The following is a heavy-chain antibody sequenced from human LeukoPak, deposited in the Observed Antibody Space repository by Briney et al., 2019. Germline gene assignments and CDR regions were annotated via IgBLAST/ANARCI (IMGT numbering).Heavy chain of an antibody. D-gene: IGHD6-19*01. CDR2: LYSSGAT. Sequence: SETLSLTCTVSGGSISSGSDYWPWIRQPAGKGLEWIGHLYSSGATSYNPSLQSRVTFSVDASNSQFSLSLTSETAADTAVYYCARAGGSVGWYGTIDSWGQGTLVTVSS. J-gene: IGHJ4*02. V-gene: IGHV4-61*09. CDR3: ARAGGSVGWYGTIDS. CDR1: GGSISSGSDY.